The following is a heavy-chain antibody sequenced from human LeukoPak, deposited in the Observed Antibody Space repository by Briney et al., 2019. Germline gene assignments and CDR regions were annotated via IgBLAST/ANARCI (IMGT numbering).Heavy chain of an antibody. CDR2: MNPNSGNT. D-gene: IGHD3-22*01. CDR1: GYTFTGYY. J-gene: IGHJ6*03. CDR3: ARGQWFTPYYYYYYMDV. V-gene: IGHV1-8*03. Sequence: ASVKVSCKASGYTFTGYYMHWVRQAPGQGLEWMGWMNPNSGNTGYAQKFQGRVTITRNTSISTAYMELSSLRSEDTAVYYCARGQWFTPYYYYYYMDVWGKGTTVTVSS.